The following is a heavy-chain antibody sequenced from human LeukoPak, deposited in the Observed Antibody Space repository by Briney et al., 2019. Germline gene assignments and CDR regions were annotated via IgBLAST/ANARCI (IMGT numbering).Heavy chain of an antibody. V-gene: IGHV4-59*01. CDR2: MAYSGRT. CDR1: GGSISNFY. D-gene: IGHD7-27*01. Sequence: PSETLSLSCTVSGGSISNFYCNCVRQPPGKGLEWIWYMAYSGRTNSNPPLTSRVTISSDRAKKQLSLKLNSVTAADTAVYYCSRASGYGLDVWGQGTTVTVSS. J-gene: IGHJ6*02. CDR3: SRASGYGLDV.